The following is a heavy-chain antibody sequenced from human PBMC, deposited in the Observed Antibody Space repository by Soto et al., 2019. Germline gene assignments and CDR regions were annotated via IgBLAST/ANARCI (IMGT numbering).Heavy chain of an antibody. CDR3: ARDSGTYYDFWSGYYTGMGSMDV. Sequence: ASVKVSCKASGYTFTSYAMHWVRQAPGQRLERMGWINAGNGNTKYSQKFQGRVTITRDTSASTAYMELSSLRTEDTAVYYCARDSGTYYDFWSGYYTGMGSMDVWGKGTTVTVSS. J-gene: IGHJ6*03. V-gene: IGHV1-3*01. CDR1: GYTFTSYA. D-gene: IGHD3-3*01. CDR2: INAGNGNT.